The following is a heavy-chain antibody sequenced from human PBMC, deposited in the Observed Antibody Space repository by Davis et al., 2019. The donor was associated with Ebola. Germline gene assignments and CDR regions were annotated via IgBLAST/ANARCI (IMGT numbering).Heavy chain of an antibody. Sequence: MPSETLSLTCAVSGGSISSYNWWSWVRQPPGKGLEWIGEIYHSGSTNYNPSLKSRVTISVDTSKNQFSLKLSSVTAADTAVYYCASLSPDGMDVWGQGTTVTVSS. J-gene: IGHJ6*02. V-gene: IGHV4-4*02. CDR1: GGSISSYNW. CDR2: IYHSGST. CDR3: ASLSPDGMDV.